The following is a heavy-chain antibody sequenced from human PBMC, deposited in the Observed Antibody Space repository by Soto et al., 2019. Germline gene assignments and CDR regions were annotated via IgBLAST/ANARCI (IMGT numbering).Heavy chain of an antibody. V-gene: IGHV1-18*04. CDR1: GYTFTSYG. J-gene: IGHJ6*02. CDR2: ISAYNGNT. Sequence: GASVKVSCKASGYTFTSYGISWVRQAPGQGLEWMGWISAYNGNTNYAQKLQGRVTMTTDTSTSTAYMELRSLRSDDTAVYDCARAPHFITIFGAYGMDVWGQGTTVTVSS. D-gene: IGHD3-3*01. CDR3: ARAPHFITIFGAYGMDV.